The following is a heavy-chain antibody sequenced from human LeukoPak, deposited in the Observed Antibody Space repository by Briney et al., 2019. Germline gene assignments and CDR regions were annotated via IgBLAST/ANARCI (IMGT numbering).Heavy chain of an antibody. Sequence: PGGSLRLSCAASGFTFSSYWMHWVRQPPGKGLERIGSIYYSGSTYYNPSLKSRVTISVDTSKNQFSLKLSSVTAADTAVYYCAGPHSGSYHFDYWGQGTLVTVSS. CDR1: GFTFSSYW. CDR3: AGPHSGSYHFDY. D-gene: IGHD1-26*01. CDR2: IYYSGST. V-gene: IGHV4-39*01. J-gene: IGHJ4*02.